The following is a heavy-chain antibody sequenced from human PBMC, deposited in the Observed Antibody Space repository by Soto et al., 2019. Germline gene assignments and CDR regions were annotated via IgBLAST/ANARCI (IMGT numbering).Heavy chain of an antibody. D-gene: IGHD3-3*01. Sequence: SETLSLTCTVSGGSISSGDYYWSWIRQPPGKDLEWIGYIYYSGSTYYNPSLKSRVTISVDTSKNQFSLKLSSVTAADTAVYYCARVGGSDYDFWSGYVDYWGQGTLVTVSS. CDR3: ARVGGSDYDFWSGYVDY. V-gene: IGHV4-30-4*01. J-gene: IGHJ4*02. CDR2: IYYSGST. CDR1: GGSISSGDYY.